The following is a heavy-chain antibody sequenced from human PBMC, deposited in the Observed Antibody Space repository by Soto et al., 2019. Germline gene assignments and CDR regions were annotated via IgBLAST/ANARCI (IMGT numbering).Heavy chain of an antibody. V-gene: IGHV3-30*18. D-gene: IGHD2-2*01. CDR2: ISYDGSNK. J-gene: IGHJ4*02. CDR1: GFTFSSYG. Sequence: HPGGSLRLSCAASGFTFSSYGMHWVRQAPGKGLEWVAVISYDGSNKYYADSVKGRFTISRDNSKNTLYLQMNSLRAEDTAVYYCAKDRGFVVAPAALYFDYWGQGTLVTVS. CDR3: AKDRGFVVAPAALYFDY.